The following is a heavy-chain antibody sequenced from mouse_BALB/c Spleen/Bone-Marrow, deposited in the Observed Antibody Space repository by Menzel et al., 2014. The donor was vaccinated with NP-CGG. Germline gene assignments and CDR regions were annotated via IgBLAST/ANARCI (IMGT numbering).Heavy chain of an antibody. D-gene: IGHD2-14*01. Sequence: EVMLVESGGGLVKPGGSLKLSCAASGFTFSDYYMYWVRQTPERRLEWVATISDGGSYTDYPGSVKGRFTVSRDNAKNNLYLQMSSLKSEDTAMYFCARTYRPFALDYWGQRTSVTVSS. J-gene: IGHJ4*01. V-gene: IGHV5-4*02. CDR2: ISDGGSYT. CDR3: ARTYRPFALDY. CDR1: GFTFSDYY.